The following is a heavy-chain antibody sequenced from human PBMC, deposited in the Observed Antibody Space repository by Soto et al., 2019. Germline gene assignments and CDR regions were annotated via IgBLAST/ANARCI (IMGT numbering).Heavy chain of an antibody. CDR3: ASGRLVSRYYGVDV. D-gene: IGHD6-6*01. CDR1: GGSMNDYY. CDR2: IFTSGNT. Sequence: PSETLSLTCTVSGGSMNDYYWSWIRQPAGKGLEWIGRIFTSGNTNYNPSLRSRLTMSVDTSTNQVSLRLTSVTAADTAVYYCASGRLVSRYYGVDVWGQGTTVTVSS. V-gene: IGHV4-4*07. J-gene: IGHJ6*02.